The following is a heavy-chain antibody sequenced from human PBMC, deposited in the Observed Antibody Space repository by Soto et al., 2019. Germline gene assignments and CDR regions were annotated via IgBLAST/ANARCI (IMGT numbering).Heavy chain of an antibody. D-gene: IGHD3-16*02. Sequence: PSETLSLTCAVSGGSISSGGYSWSWIRQPPGKGLEWIGYIYHSGSTYYNPSLKSRVTISVDTSKNQFSLKLSSVTAADTAVYYCAREEGYPNDIWGQGTMVTVSS. CDR2: IYHSGST. V-gene: IGHV4-30-2*05. J-gene: IGHJ3*02. CDR1: GGSISSGGYS. CDR3: AREEGYPNDI.